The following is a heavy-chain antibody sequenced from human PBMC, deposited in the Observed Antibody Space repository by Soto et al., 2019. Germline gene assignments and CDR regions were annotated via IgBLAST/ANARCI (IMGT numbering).Heavy chain of an antibody. Sequence: EVQLLESGGGWVQPGGSLRLSCAASRFMFSRYAMSWVRQAPGKGLEWVSGISGSGGSTWYADSVKGRFTISRDNSKNMVYLQMNSLRGEDTAQYFCLKEWTPRRAFDSWGHVTQVTVSS. CDR1: RFMFSRYA. CDR3: LKEWTPRRAFDS. J-gene: IGHJ4*01. V-gene: IGHV3-23*01. D-gene: IGHD5-12*01. CDR2: ISGSGGST.